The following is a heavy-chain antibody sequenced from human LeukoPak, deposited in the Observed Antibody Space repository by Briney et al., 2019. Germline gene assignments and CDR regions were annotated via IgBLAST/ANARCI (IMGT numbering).Heavy chain of an antibody. J-gene: IGHJ4*02. D-gene: IGHD3-16*02. V-gene: IGHV3-23*01. CDR2: ISGSGGST. CDR1: GFTFGSYA. Sequence: GGSLRLSCAASGFTFGSYAMSWVRQAPGKGLEWVSSISGSGGSTSYADSVKGRFTISRDNSKNTLYLQMNSLRAEDTAVYFCAKDKDYVWGGYRYMGSLDYWGQGTLVTVSS. CDR3: AKDKDYVWGGYRYMGSLDY.